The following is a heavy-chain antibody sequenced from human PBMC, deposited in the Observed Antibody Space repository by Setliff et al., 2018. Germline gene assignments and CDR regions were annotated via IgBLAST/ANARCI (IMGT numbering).Heavy chain of an antibody. CDR2: IYSGDRNT. J-gene: IGHJ4*02. D-gene: IGHD1-7*01. CDR1: GFTFSTYA. CDR3: AKPQVELRWGFES. V-gene: IGHV3-23*03. Sequence: GESLRLSCAASGFTFSTYAMSWVRQAPGKGLEWVSTIYSGDRNTFYTDSVKGRFTIFRDGSKNTLFLHMTSLRAEDTAVYYCAKPQVELRWGFESWGQGTPVTVSS.